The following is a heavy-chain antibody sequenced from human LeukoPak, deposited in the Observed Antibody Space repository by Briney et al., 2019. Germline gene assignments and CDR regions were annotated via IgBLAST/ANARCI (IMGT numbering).Heavy chain of an antibody. J-gene: IGHJ6*02. D-gene: IGHD2-2*01. V-gene: IGHV4-59*01. CDR3: ARGHCSSTSCRYYYYGMDV. Sequence: SETLSLTCTVSGGPISSYYWSWIRQPPGKGLEWIGYIYYSGSTNYNPSLKSRVTISVDTSKNQFSLKLSSVTAADTAVYYCARGHCSSTSCRYYYYGMDVWGQGTTVTVSS. CDR1: GGPISSYY. CDR2: IYYSGST.